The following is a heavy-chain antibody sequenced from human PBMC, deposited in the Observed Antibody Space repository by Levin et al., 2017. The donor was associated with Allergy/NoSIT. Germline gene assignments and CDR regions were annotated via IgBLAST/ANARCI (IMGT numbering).Heavy chain of an antibody. V-gene: IGHV3-23*01. CDR3: AKGLRGHSGWRYYFDY. D-gene: IGHD6-19*01. CDR1: GFTFSSYA. CDR2: ISGSGGST. J-gene: IGHJ4*02. Sequence: GGSLRLSCAASGFTFSSYAMSWVRQAPGKGLEWVSAISGSGGSTYYADSVKGRFTISRDNSKNTLYLQMNSLRAEDTAVYYCAKGLRGHSGWRYYFDYWGQGTLVTVSS.